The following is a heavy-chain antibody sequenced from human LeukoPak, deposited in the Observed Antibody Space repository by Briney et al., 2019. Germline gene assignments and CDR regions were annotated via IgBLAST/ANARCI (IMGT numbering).Heavy chain of an antibody. J-gene: IGHJ4*02. D-gene: IGHD6-13*01. CDR3: ARDLKGYGSSGGVDY. V-gene: IGHV3-48*01. CDR1: GFTFSSYS. CDR2: ISSSSTTI. Sequence: GGSLRLSCAASGFTFSSYSMNWVRQAPGMGLEWVSYISSSSTTIQYADSVKGRFTVSRDSARNSLYLQMNGLTAEDTAIYYCARDLKGYGSSGGVDYWGQGSLVTVSS.